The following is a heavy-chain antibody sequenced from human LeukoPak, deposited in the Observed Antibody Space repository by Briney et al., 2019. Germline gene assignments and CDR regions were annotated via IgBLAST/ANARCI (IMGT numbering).Heavy chain of an antibody. CDR3: ASMIPAAPGTFDI. CDR2: MNPNSGNT. J-gene: IGHJ3*02. CDR1: GYTFTGYY. V-gene: IGHV1-8*03. D-gene: IGHD2-2*01. Sequence: GASVKVSCKASGYTFTGYYLYWVRQATGQGLEWMGWMNPNSGNTGYAQKFQGRVTITRNTSISTAYMELSSLRSEDTAVYYCASMIPAAPGTFDIWGQGTMVTVSS.